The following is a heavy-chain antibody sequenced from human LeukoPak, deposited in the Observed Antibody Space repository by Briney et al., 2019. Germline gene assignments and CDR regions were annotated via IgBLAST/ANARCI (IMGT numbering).Heavy chain of an antibody. V-gene: IGHV5-51*01. CDR3: ARHYNSGWYFDY. J-gene: IGHJ4*02. Sequence: GESLKIFCKGSGYTFTTYWIGWVRQMPGKGLEWMGIIYPGDSDTRYSPSFQGQVTISADKSISTAYLLWSSLKASDTAVYYCARHYNSGWYFDYWGQGTLVTV. D-gene: IGHD6-19*01. CDR2: IYPGDSDT. CDR1: GYTFTTYW.